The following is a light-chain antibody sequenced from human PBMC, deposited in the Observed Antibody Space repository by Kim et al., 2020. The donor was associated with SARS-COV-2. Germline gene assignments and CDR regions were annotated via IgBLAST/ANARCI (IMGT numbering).Light chain of an antibody. V-gene: IGLV3-9*01. CDR2: RDI. Sequence: TAALRQTDTITCGGDNIENKNVHWYQQQPGQAPVLVIYRDINRPSGIPERFSGSNSGNAATLTISRAQAGDEADYFCQVWDRTTVFGGGTQLTVL. J-gene: IGLJ2*01. CDR3: QVWDRTTV. CDR1: NIENKN.